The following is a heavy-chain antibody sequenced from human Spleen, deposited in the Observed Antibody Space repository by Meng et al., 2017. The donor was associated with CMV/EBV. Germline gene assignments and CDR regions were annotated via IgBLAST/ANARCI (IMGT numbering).Heavy chain of an antibody. D-gene: IGHD2-15*01. J-gene: IGHJ6*02. CDR3: ARGRDNVILGAYCYGVDV. V-gene: IGHV3-7*01. CDR2: INEYGSRT. CDR1: GFTFSSYS. Sequence: GESLKISCAASGFTFSSYSMNWVRQAPGKGLEWVANINEYGSRTNYVDSVKGRFTISRDNPKNSVYLQMNSLRDEDTAVYYCARGRDNVILGAYCYGVDVWGPGTTVTVSS.